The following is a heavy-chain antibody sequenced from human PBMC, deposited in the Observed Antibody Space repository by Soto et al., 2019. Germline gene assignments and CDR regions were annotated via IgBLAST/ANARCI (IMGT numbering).Heavy chain of an antibody. CDR3: ARDRPFRYSYGHSLFDY. Sequence: ASVKVSCKASGYTFTSYGISWVRQAPGQGLEWMGWISAYNGNTNYAQKLQGRVTMTTDTSTSTAYMELRSLRSDDTTVYYCARDRPFRYSYGHSLFDYWGQGTLVTVSS. CDR2: ISAYNGNT. J-gene: IGHJ4*02. D-gene: IGHD5-18*01. V-gene: IGHV1-18*01. CDR1: GYTFTSYG.